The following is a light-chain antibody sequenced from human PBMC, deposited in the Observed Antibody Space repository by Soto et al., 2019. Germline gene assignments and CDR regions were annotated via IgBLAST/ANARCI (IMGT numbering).Light chain of an antibody. CDR3: SSYTSSSTPYV. CDR1: SSDVGGYNY. Sequence: QSVLTQPASVSGSPGQSITISCTGTSSDVGGYNYVSWYQTHPGKAPKLMIYEVSNRPSGVSNRFSGSKSGNTASLTISGLQAEDEADYYCSSYTSSSTPYVFGTGTKLTVL. V-gene: IGLV2-14*01. CDR2: EVS. J-gene: IGLJ1*01.